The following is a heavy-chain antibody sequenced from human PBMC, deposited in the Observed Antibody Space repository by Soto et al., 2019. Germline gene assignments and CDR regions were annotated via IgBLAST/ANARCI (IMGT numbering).Heavy chain of an antibody. CDR1: GFPFSSYW. CDR2: INSDGSST. D-gene: IGHD3-10*02. Sequence: EVQLVESGGGLVQPGGSLRLACAASGFPFSSYWMHWVRQAPGKGLVWVSRINSDGSSTSYADSVKGRFTISRDNAKNTLYLQMNSLRAEDTAVYYCARANYSLREYYYYGMYVWGQGTTVTVFS. V-gene: IGHV3-74*01. CDR3: ARANYSLREYYYYGMYV. J-gene: IGHJ6*02.